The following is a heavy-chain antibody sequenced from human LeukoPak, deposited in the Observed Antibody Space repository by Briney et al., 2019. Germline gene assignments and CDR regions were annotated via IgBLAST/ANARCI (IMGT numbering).Heavy chain of an antibody. CDR3: AMGLAAAGTLVEECNWFDP. J-gene: IGHJ5*02. CDR2: IIPILGIA. Sequence: ASVKVSCKASGGTFSSYAISWVRQAPGQGLEWMGRIIPILGIANYAQKFQGRVTITADKSTSTAYMELSSLRSEDTAVYYCAMGLAAAGTLVEECNWFDPWGQGTLVTVSS. D-gene: IGHD6-13*01. V-gene: IGHV1-69*04. CDR1: GGTFSSYA.